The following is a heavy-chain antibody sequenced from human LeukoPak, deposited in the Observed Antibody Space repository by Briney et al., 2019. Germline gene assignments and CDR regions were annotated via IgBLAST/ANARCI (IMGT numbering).Heavy chain of an antibody. J-gene: IGHJ5*02. V-gene: IGHV1-69*13. CDR1: GGTFSSYA. Sequence: VASVKVSCKASGGTFSSYAINWVRLAPGQGLEWMGEIIPIFSTSNYAQKFQGRVTITADESTSTAYMELSSLRSEDTAFYYCASARATAMEDNWFDPWGQGTLVTVSS. CDR3: ASARATAMEDNWFDP. CDR2: IIPIFSTS. D-gene: IGHD5-18*01.